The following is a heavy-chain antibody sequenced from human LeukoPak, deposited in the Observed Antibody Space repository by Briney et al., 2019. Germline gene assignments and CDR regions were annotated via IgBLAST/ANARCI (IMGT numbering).Heavy chain of an antibody. CDR3: ARGYSSSWLYSQY. D-gene: IGHD6-13*01. CDR1: GGSISSYY. J-gene: IGHJ1*01. V-gene: IGHV4-59*01. Sequence: SETLSLTCTVSGGSISSYYWSWIRQSPGKGLEGIGYIYYSGTTNYNPSLKSRVTISVDTSENQFSLKLSSVTAADTAVYYCARGYSSSWLYSQYWSQGTLVTVSS. CDR2: IYYSGTT.